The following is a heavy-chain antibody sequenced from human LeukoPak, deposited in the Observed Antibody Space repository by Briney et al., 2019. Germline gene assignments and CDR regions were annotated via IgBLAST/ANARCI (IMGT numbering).Heavy chain of an antibody. J-gene: IGHJ4*02. V-gene: IGHV3-23*01. CDR3: AKNCGGDCYSGDFDY. CDR1: GFTFSGYA. Sequence: GGSLRLSCAASGFTFSGYALSWVRQAPGKGLEWVSSISDSGSTTNYADSVKGHFTISRVNSMNTLYLQMNSLRAEDTAVYYCAKNCGGDCYSGDFDYWGQGTLVTVSS. D-gene: IGHD2-21*02. CDR2: ISDSGSTT.